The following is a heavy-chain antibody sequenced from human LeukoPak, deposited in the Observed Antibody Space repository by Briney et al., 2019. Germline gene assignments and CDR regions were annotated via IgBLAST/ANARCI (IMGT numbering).Heavy chain of an antibody. V-gene: IGHV4-39*01. J-gene: IGHJ4*02. CDR1: GGSISSSSYY. CDR2: IYYSGST. Sequence: SETLSLTGTGPGGSISSSSYYWGWLRQPPGKGLEWIGSIYYSGSTYYNPSLKSRVTISVDTSKNQFSLKLSSVTAADTAVYYCACRSGSYYDYWGQGTLVTVSS. CDR3: ACRSGSYYDY. D-gene: IGHD1-26*01.